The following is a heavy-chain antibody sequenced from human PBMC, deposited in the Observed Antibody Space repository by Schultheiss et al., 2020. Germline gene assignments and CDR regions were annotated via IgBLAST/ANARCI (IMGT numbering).Heavy chain of an antibody. Sequence: SVKVSCKASGYTFTSYYMHWVRQAPGQGLEWMGIINPSGGSTSYAQKFQGRVTMTRDTSTSTVYMELSSLRSEDTAVYYCARGGVAAAGTPLYYYGMDVWGQGTTVTVSS. D-gene: IGHD6-13*01. V-gene: IGHV1-46*01. CDR1: GYTFTSYY. CDR2: INPSGGST. J-gene: IGHJ6*02. CDR3: ARGGVAAAGTPLYYYGMDV.